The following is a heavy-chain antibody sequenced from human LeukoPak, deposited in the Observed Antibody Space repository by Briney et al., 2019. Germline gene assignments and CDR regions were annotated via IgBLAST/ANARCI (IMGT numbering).Heavy chain of an antibody. Sequence: PGGSLRLSCAASGFTFSSYSMNWVRQAPGKGLEWVSYISSSSTIYYADSVKGRFTISRDNAKNSLYLQMNSLRAEDTAVYYCARERQQLVLPDRYNWFDPWGQGTLVTVSS. V-gene: IGHV3-48*01. J-gene: IGHJ5*02. CDR1: GFTFSSYS. D-gene: IGHD6-13*01. CDR3: ARERQQLVLPDRYNWFDP. CDR2: ISSSSTI.